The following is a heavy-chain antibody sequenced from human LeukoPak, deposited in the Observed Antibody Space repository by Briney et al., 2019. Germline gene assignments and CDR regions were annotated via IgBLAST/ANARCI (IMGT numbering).Heavy chain of an antibody. CDR2: ITGSGGST. J-gene: IGHJ1*01. Sequence: PGGSLRLSCAASGFTFRSHAMSWVRQAPGKGLDYVSTITGSGGSTYYANSVKGRFTVSRDNSKNTVYLQMNSLRADDTAIYYCAKDGQTGEWELEHWGQGTLVTVSS. CDR3: AKDGQTGEWELEH. D-gene: IGHD7-27*01. CDR1: GFTFRSHA. V-gene: IGHV3-23*01.